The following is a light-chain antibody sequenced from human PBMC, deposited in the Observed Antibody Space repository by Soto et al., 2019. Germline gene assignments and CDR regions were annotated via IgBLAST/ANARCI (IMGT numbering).Light chain of an antibody. CDR3: QQYYSTPLT. CDR2: WAS. V-gene: IGKV4-1*01. Sequence: DIVMTQSPDSLAVSLGERATINCKSSQSVLYSSNNKNYLAWYQQKPGQPPKLLIYWASTRESGVPDRFSGSRSGTDFTLTVSSLQAEDVAVYYCQQYYSTPLTFCGGTKVEIK. CDR1: QSVLYSSNNKNY. J-gene: IGKJ4*02.